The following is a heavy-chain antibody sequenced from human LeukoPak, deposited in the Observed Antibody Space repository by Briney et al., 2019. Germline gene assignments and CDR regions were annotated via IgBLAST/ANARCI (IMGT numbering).Heavy chain of an antibody. CDR1: GFTFSSYA. CDR2: ISGSGGST. V-gene: IGHV3-23*01. CDR3: ARDDSYGYLEFGAFDI. D-gene: IGHD5-18*01. Sequence: PGGSLRLSCAASGFTFSSYAMSWVRQAPGKGLEWVSAISGSGGSTYYADSVKGRFTISRDNSKNTLYLQMNSLRAEDTAVYYCARDDSYGYLEFGAFDIWGQGTMVTVPS. J-gene: IGHJ3*02.